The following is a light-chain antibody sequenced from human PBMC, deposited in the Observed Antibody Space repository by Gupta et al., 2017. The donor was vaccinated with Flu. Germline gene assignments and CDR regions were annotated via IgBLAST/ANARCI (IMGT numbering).Light chain of an antibody. CDR1: HFISNS. CDR3: QQSDTIPRT. J-gene: IGKJ1*01. V-gene: IGKV1-39*01. CDR2: NTF. Sequence: DIQMTQSPSSLSASVGDRVTVTCRTSHFISNSLNWYQQKTGEAPKLLIYNTFNLQNGVSSRFSGSGSGTDFTLTISSLQPEDFATYYCQQSDTIPRTFGQGTKVEIK.